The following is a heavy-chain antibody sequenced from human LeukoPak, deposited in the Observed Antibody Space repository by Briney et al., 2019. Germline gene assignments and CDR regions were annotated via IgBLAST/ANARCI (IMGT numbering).Heavy chain of an antibody. CDR1: GFTFSSYW. D-gene: IGHD6-13*01. J-gene: IGHJ3*01. CDR3: VREMGSSSYVFDF. CDR2: TNKDGSGT. Sequence: GGSLRLPCAASGFTFSSYWMHWVRQAPGKGLVWVSRTNKDGSGTTYADSVKGRFTVSRDNAKNTLLLQMNSLRAEDTAVYHCVREMGSSSYVFDFWGQGTMVTVSS. V-gene: IGHV3-74*01.